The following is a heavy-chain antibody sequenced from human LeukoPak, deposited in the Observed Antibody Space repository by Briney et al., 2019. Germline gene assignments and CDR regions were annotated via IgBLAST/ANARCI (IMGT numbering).Heavy chain of an antibody. CDR3: ARISSDAFDV. V-gene: IGHV3-7*01. Sequence: GGSLRLSCVDSGFTFSSYWMSWVRQAPGKGLEWVANINQDGSEKYYVDSVKGRFTISRDNAKSSLYLQMNSPRPEDTAVYYCARISSDAFDVWGQGTMVTVSS. J-gene: IGHJ3*01. CDR2: INQDGSEK. CDR1: GFTFSSYW.